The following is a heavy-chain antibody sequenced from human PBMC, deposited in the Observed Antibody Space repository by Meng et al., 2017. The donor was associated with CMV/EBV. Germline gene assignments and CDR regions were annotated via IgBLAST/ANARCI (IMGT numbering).Heavy chain of an antibody. Sequence: YLVETGGGVVQPGGSLRLSCAASGLTIRNYWMSWVRQAPGKGLEWVANIKKDGSEKYYVDSVKGRFSISRDNADNSLYLQMNNLRAEDTAVYYCRLGHYSQDWGQGTLVTVSS. V-gene: IGHV3-7*02. J-gene: IGHJ4*02. CDR3: RLGHYSQD. CDR2: IKKDGSEK. D-gene: IGHD4-17*01. CDR1: GLTIRNYW.